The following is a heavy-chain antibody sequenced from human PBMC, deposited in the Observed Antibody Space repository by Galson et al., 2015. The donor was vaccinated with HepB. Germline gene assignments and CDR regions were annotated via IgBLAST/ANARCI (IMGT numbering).Heavy chain of an antibody. CDR1: GFTFSSYS. J-gene: IGHJ3*02. D-gene: IGHD1-7*01. CDR3: ARDFTDGLRWGTRGAFDI. Sequence: SLRLSCAASGFTFSSYSMNWVRQAPGKGLEWVSSISSSSSYIYYADSVKGRFTISRDNAKNSLYLQMNSLRAEDTAVYYCARDFTDGLRWGTRGAFDIWGQGTMVTVSS. V-gene: IGHV3-21*01. CDR2: ISSSSSYI.